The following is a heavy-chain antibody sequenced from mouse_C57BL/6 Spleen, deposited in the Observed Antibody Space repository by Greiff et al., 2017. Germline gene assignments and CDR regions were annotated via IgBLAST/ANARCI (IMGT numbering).Heavy chain of an antibody. D-gene: IGHD2-12*01. J-gene: IGHJ2*01. V-gene: IGHV1-55*01. CDR2: IYPGSGST. CDR3: ARSSYSPFDY. CDR1: GYTFTSYW. Sequence: QVQLQQPGAELVKPGASVKMSCKASGYTFTSYWITWVKQRPGQGLEWIGDIYPGSGSTNYNEKFKSKATLTVDTSSSTAYMQLSSMTSENSAVYYCARSSYSPFDYWGQGTTLTVSS.